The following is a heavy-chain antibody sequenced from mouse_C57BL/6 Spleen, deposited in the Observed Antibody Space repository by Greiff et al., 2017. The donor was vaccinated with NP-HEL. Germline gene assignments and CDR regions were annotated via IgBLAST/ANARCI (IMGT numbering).Heavy chain of an antibody. CDR3: AIYGYDVPWFAY. CDR2: IWGDGST. Sequence: VQLQESGPGLVAPSQSLSISCTVSGFSLTSYGVSWVRQPPGKGLEWLGVIWGDGSTNYHAALISRLSISTENSKSQVILKLNSLHTEDTATYYFAIYGYDVPWFAYWGQGTLVTVSA. D-gene: IGHD2-2*01. J-gene: IGHJ3*01. V-gene: IGHV2-3*01. CDR1: GFSLTSYG.